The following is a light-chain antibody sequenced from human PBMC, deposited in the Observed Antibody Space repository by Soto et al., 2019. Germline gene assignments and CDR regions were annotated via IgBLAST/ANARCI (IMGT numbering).Light chain of an antibody. CDR1: SSDVGGYDY. CDR2: EVS. V-gene: IGLV2-14*01. CDR3: SSYTSSNTVV. Sequence: QSALTQPASVSGSPGQSITISCTGTSSDVGGYDYVSWYQQHPGKAPKLMIYEVSNRPSGVSNRFSGSKSGNTASLTISALQAHDEADYYCSSYTSSNTVVFGGGTKLTVL. J-gene: IGLJ2*01.